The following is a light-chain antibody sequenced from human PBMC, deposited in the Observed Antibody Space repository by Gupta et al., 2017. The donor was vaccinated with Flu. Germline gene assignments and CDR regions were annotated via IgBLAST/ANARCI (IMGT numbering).Light chain of an antibody. CDR1: SGSVSTSYY. Sequence: QTVVTHDPSFSVSPGGTVTLTCGLSSGSVSTSYYPSWYQQTPGQAPRTLIYSTNTRSSGVPDRFSGSILGNKADLTITGAQADDESDYCCVLYMGSGIWVFGGGTKLTVL. CDR3: VLYMGSGIWV. J-gene: IGLJ3*02. CDR2: STN. V-gene: IGLV8-61*01.